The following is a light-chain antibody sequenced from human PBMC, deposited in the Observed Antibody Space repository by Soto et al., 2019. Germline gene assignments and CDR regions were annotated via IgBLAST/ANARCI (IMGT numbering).Light chain of an antibody. CDR2: VAS. CDR1: QSVSGSY. Sequence: ELVLTQSPGTLSLSPGARATLSSRASQSVSGSYLAWYQQKSGQAPRLLIYVASSRATCIPDRFSGSGSGTDFTLTISRLEPEDCAVYYWQQYGSLPWTFCQGTKVDIK. CDR3: QQYGSLPWT. V-gene: IGKV3-20*01. J-gene: IGKJ1*01.